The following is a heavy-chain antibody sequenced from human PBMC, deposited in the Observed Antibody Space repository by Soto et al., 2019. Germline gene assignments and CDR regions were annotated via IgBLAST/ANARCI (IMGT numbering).Heavy chain of an antibody. D-gene: IGHD5-18*01. V-gene: IGHV4-39*07. CDR2: INHSGST. J-gene: IGHJ4*02. CDR3: ARGLSRSGYSYGYGGPFGY. Sequence: SETLSLTCTVSGGSISSSSYYWGWIRQPPGKGLEWIGEINHSGSTNYNPSLKSRVTISVDTSKNQFSLKLSSVTAADTAVYYCARGLSRSGYSYGYGGPFGYWGQGTLVTVSS. CDR1: GGSISSSSYY.